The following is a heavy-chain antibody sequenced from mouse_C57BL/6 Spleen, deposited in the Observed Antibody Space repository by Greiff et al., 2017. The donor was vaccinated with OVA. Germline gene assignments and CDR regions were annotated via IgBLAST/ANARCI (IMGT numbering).Heavy chain of an antibody. D-gene: IGHD2-1*01. Sequence: EVMLVESGGDLVKPGGSLKLSCAASGFTFSSYGMSWVRQTPDKRLEWVATISSGGSYTYYPDSVKGRFTISRDNAKNTLYLQMSSLKSEDTAMYYCASHYGTNYFDYWGQGTTLTVSS. V-gene: IGHV5-6*02. CDR2: ISSGGSYT. CDR3: ASHYGTNYFDY. J-gene: IGHJ2*01. CDR1: GFTFSSYG.